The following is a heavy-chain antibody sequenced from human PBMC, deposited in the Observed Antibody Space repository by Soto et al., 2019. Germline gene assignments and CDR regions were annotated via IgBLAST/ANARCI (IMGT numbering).Heavy chain of an antibody. CDR3: ARGKGMEENYYYYGMEI. Sequence: ASVKVSCQASGYTFTSYGISWVRQAPGQGLEWMGWISAYNGQTRYSQRFQDRVTITRDTSASTAYMEVSSLRPEDTAVYYCARGKGMEENYYYYGMEIWGQGTTVTVSS. D-gene: IGHD1-1*01. CDR2: ISAYNGQT. V-gene: IGHV1-18*04. J-gene: IGHJ6*02. CDR1: GYTFTSYG.